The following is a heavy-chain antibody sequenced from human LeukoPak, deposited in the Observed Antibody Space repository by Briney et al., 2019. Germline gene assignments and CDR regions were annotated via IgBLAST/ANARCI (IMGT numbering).Heavy chain of an antibody. J-gene: IGHJ6*02. V-gene: IGHV4-39*01. CDR3: ARTLGERSCYDSEYYSYGLDV. CDR1: GDSIGSSRYF. D-gene: IGHD2-15*01. Sequence: SETLSLTCAVSGDSIGSSRYFWAWIRQPPGKGLEWIGSINYSGRTYYTPSLENRLTISVDTSKNQFFLKLSSVTVADTAVYYCARTLGERSCYDSEYYSYGLDVWGQGTTVTVTS. CDR2: INYSGRT.